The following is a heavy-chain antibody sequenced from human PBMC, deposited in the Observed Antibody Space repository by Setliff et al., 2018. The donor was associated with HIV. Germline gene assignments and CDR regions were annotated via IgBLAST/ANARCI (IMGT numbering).Heavy chain of an antibody. Sequence: GGSLRLSCAASGFSFSNFAMSWVRQAPGKGLELVSAIYGGGSYTYYADSVKGRFTISRDNSQNTLYLQMNGLRVEDAAVYYCTRNPHSSGWYLLDYWAQGTQVTV. D-gene: IGHD6-19*01. CDR3: TRNPHSSGWYLLDY. CDR1: GFSFSNFA. J-gene: IGHJ4*02. CDR2: IYGGGSYT. V-gene: IGHV3-23*03.